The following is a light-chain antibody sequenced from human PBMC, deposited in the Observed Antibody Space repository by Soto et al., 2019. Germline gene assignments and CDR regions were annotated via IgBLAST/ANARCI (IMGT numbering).Light chain of an antibody. J-gene: IGLJ1*01. CDR2: EVN. Sequence: QSALTQPASVSVSPGQSITISCSGTSSNVGSHKLVSWYQQHPGKAPKLMIFEVNKRPSGVSNRFSGPKSGNTASLTISGLKVEDEADYYCCSSGGSPTYVFGTGTKVTVL. V-gene: IGLV2-23*02. CDR3: CSSGGSPTYV. CDR1: SSNVGSHKL.